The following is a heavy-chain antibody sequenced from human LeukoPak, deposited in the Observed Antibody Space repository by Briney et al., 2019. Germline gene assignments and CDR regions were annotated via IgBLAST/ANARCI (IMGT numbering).Heavy chain of an antibody. CDR1: GFTSSDYY. J-gene: IGHJ4*02. CDR2: ISSSGSTI. Sequence: GGSLRLSCAASGFTSSDYYMSWIRQAPGKGLEWVSYISSSGSTIYYADSVKGRFTISRDNAKNSLYLQMNSLRAEDTAVYYCARFRVVPAALTDYWGQGTLVTVSS. D-gene: IGHD2-2*01. V-gene: IGHV3-11*04. CDR3: ARFRVVPAALTDY.